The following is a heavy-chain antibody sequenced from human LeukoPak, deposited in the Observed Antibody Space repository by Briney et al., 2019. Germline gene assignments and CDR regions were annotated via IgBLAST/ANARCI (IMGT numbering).Heavy chain of an antibody. CDR2: IYYSGAT. CDR1: GGSISSYY. Sequence: TSEALSLTCTVSGGSISSYYWSWIRQPPGKGLEWIGYIYYSGATNYNPSLKSRVTISVDTSKNQFSLKLSSVTAADTAVYYCARGVYIAAAQYGYWGQGTLVTVSS. CDR3: ARGVYIAAAQYGY. V-gene: IGHV4-59*01. D-gene: IGHD6-13*01. J-gene: IGHJ4*02.